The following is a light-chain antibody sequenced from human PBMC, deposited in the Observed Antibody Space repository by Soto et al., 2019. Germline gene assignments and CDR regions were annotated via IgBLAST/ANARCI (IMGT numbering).Light chain of an antibody. CDR2: DVT. Sequence: QSALTQPASVSGSPGQSITISCTGSRSDVGAYNYVSWYQHHPDKAPKLVIYDVTNRPSGVSNRFSGSKSGNTASLTISGLQAEDEADYYCNSYTSSTTPYVFGTGTKLTVL. CDR3: NSYTSSTTPYV. V-gene: IGLV2-14*03. CDR1: RSDVGAYNY. J-gene: IGLJ1*01.